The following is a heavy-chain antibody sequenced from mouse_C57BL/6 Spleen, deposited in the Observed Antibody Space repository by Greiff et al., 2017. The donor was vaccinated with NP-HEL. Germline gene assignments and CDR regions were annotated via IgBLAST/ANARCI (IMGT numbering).Heavy chain of an antibody. CDR2: INPSNGGT. V-gene: IGHV1-53*01. J-gene: IGHJ4*01. D-gene: IGHD2-5*01. CDR3: ARDSNYPFYAMDY. CDR1: GYTFTSYW. Sequence: VKLQQPGTELVKPGASVKLSCKASGYTFTSYWMHWVKQRPGQGLEWIGNINPSNGGTNYNEKFKSKATLTVDKSSSTAYMQLSSLTSEDSAVYYCARDSNYPFYAMDYWGQGTSVTVSS.